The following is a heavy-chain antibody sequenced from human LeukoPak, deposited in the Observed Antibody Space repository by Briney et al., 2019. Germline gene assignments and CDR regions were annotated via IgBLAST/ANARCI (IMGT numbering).Heavy chain of an antibody. J-gene: IGHJ4*02. D-gene: IGHD3-10*01. Sequence: GASVKVCCKASGYTFTGYYMHWVRQAPGQGLEWMGWINPNSGGTNYAQKFQGRVTMTGDTSISTAYMELTRLRSDDTAVYYCARVKGPGSPLFDYWGQGTLVTVSS. V-gene: IGHV1-2*02. CDR2: INPNSGGT. CDR3: ARVKGPGSPLFDY. CDR1: GYTFTGYY.